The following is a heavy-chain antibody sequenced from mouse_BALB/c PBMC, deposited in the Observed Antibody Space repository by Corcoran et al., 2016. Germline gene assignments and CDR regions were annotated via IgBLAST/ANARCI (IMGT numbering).Heavy chain of an antibody. CDR2: IDPANGNT. J-gene: IGHJ3*01. D-gene: IGHD2-10*02. CDR1: GFNIKDNY. CDR3: AEYGEAY. Sequence: EVQRQQSGAELVKPGVSVKWSCTDSGFNIKDNYMHWVKQRPEQGLEWIGRIDPANGNTKYDPKFQGKATITADTSSNTAYLQLSSLTSEDTAVDYCAEYGEAYWGQATLVTVSA. V-gene: IGHV14-3*02.